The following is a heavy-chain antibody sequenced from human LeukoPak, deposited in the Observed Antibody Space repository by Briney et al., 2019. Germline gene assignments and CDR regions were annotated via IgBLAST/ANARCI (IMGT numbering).Heavy chain of an antibody. CDR3: ARGPRTVVYFDH. CDR1: GYTFSSYS. V-gene: IGHV3-48*02. Sequence: PGGSLRLSCAASGYTFSSYSMNWVRQAPGKGLEWVSYISSSSSSTQYAESVKGRFTISRDNAKNSLYLQMNSLRDEDTAVYYCARGPRTVVYFDHWGQGSLVTVSS. J-gene: IGHJ4*02. D-gene: IGHD1-1*01. CDR2: ISSSSSST.